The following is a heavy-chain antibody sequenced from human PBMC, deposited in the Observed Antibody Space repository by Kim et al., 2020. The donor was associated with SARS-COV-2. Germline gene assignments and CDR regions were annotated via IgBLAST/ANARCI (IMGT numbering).Heavy chain of an antibody. Sequence: SETLSLTCTVSGGSISSGDYYWSWIRQPPGKGLEWIGYIYYSGSTYYNPSLKSRVTISVDTSKNQFSLKLSSVTAADTAVYYCARGLSTFGEDYYFDYWGQGTLVTVSS. V-gene: IGHV4-30-4*01. J-gene: IGHJ4*02. D-gene: IGHD3-10*01. CDR1: GGSISSGDYY. CDR2: IYYSGST. CDR3: ARGLSTFGEDYYFDY.